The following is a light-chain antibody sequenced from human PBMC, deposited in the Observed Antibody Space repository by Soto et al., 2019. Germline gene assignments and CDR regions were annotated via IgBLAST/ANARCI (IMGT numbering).Light chain of an antibody. CDR1: QNIETS. Sequence: DIQMTQSPSTLSASVGDRVTITCRASQNIETSLAWFQQRPGKAPKLLIYAASGLESGVPSTFSGSGSGTEFTLTISSLQPDDFATYFCQHYDTFSWTFGQRTRVEMK. J-gene: IGKJ1*01. V-gene: IGKV1-5*01. CDR3: QHYDTFSWT. CDR2: AAS.